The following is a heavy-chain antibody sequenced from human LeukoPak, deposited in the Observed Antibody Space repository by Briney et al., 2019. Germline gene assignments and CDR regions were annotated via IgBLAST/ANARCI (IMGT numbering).Heavy chain of an antibody. V-gene: IGHV6-1*01. J-gene: IGHJ6*02. CDR3: ARSPSRVRGVDYYGVDV. CDR1: GDSVSSNRAA. Sequence: SQTLSLTCAISGDSVSSNRAAWNWIRQSPSRGLEWLGRTYYRSKWYNDYAVSVKSRITISPDTSKNQFSLQLNSVTPEDTAVYYCARSPSRVRGVDYYGVDVWGQGTTVTVSS. D-gene: IGHD3-10*01. CDR2: TYYRSKWYN.